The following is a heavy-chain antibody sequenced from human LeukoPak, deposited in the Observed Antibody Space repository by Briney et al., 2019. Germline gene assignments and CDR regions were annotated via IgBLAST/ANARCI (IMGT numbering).Heavy chain of an antibody. CDR1: GGSISSYY. J-gene: IGHJ5*02. CDR2: ISDIGSI. D-gene: IGHD6-19*01. V-gene: IGHV4-59*08. CDR3: ARTSLSSGWYGRWFDP. Sequence: SETLSLTCTVSGGSISSYYWSWIRQPPGKGLEWIAYISDIGSINYSPSLKSRVTISLDTSKNQFSPKLSSVTAADTAVYYCARTSLSSGWYGRWFDPWGQGTLVTVSS.